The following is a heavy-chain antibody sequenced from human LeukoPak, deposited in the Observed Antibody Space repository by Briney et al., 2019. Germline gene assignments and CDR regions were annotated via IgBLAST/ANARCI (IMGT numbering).Heavy chain of an antibody. V-gene: IGHV4-38-2*02. D-gene: IGHD3-10*01. CDR2: VYHGGSS. CDR3: ARGFLGDYFGSGSYYVFDY. Sequence: SETLSLTCTVSGYSISSGFYWGWIRQPPGKGLEWIGNVYHGGSSYYNPSLKSRVTISVDTSKNQFSLKLSSVTAADTAVYYCARGFLGDYFGSGSYYVFDYWGQGTLVTVSS. CDR1: GYSISSGFY. J-gene: IGHJ4*02.